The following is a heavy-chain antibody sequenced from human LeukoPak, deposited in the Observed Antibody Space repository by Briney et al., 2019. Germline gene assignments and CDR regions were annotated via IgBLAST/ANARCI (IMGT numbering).Heavy chain of an antibody. V-gene: IGHV4-59*01. CDR2: IYYSGST. CDR1: GGSISSYY. CDR3: ARVQSFSGSYFNDAFDI. J-gene: IGHJ3*02. D-gene: IGHD3-10*01. Sequence: SETLSLTCTVSGGSISSYYWSWIRQPPGKGLEWIGYIYYSGSTNYNPSLKSRVTISVDTSKNQFSLKLSSVTAADTAVYYCARVQSFSGSYFNDAFDIWGQGTMVTVSS.